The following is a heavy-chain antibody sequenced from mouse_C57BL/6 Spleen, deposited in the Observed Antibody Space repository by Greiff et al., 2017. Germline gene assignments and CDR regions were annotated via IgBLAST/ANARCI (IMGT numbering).Heavy chain of an antibody. J-gene: IGHJ1*03. CDR2: IYPGDGDT. CDR1: GYAFSSYW. Sequence: VQLQESGAELVKPGASVKISCKASGYAFSSYWMNWVKQRPGKGLEWIGQIYPGDGDTNYNGKFKGKATLTADKSSSTAYMQLSSLTSEDSAVYFCARHGSSGYFDVWGTGTTVTVSS. V-gene: IGHV1-80*01. CDR3: ARHGSSGYFDV. D-gene: IGHD1-1*01.